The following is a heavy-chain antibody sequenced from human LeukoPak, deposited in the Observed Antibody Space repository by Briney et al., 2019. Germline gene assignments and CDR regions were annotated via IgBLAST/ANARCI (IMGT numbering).Heavy chain of an antibody. CDR3: VSFYETY. Sequence: GSLRLSCAASGFNFASNWMHWVRQTPGKGLVWVSHINSDGSWTSYADSVKGRFTISKDNAKNTVYLQMNSLRAEDTAVYYCVSFYETYWGRGTLVTVSS. J-gene: IGHJ4*02. CDR2: INSDGSWT. D-gene: IGHD2/OR15-2a*01. V-gene: IGHV3-74*01. CDR1: GFNFASNW.